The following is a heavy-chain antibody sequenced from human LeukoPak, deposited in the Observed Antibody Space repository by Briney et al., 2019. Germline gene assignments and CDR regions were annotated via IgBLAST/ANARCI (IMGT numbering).Heavy chain of an antibody. Sequence: SETLSLTCTVSGGSISSSSYYWGWIRQPPGKGLEWIGSIYYSGTTYNIPSLKSRITISVDTSKNQFSLKLSSVTAADTAVYYCARGGYSGYELFDYWGQGTLVTVSS. CDR1: GGSISSSSYY. CDR2: IYYSGTT. V-gene: IGHV4-39*07. CDR3: ARGGYSGYELFDY. J-gene: IGHJ4*02. D-gene: IGHD5-12*01.